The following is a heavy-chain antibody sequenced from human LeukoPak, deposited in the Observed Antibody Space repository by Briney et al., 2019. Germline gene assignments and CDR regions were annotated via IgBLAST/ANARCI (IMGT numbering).Heavy chain of an antibody. Sequence: GGSLRLSCAASGFTFSSDARSWVRQAPGKGLEWVSAISGSVGSTYYADSVKGRFTISRDNSKNTLYLQMNSLRAEDTAVYYCAKDRSVVAAVYYYYGMDVWGQGTTVTVSS. CDR2: ISGSVGST. V-gene: IGHV3-23*01. CDR3: AKDRSVVAAVYYYYGMDV. D-gene: IGHD2-15*01. CDR1: GFTFSSDA. J-gene: IGHJ6*02.